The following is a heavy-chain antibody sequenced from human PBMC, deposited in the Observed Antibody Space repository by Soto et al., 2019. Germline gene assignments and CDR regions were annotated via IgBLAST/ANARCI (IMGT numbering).Heavy chain of an antibody. CDR3: AKDVGDYVPYSNGMDV. Sequence: QMQLVESGGGVVQRGTSLRLSCAASGFTVRTHAMHWVRQAPGKGLEWMAVIAYDGNEKFYADSVKGRFTISRDNSKNALYLQINTLRTEDTAVYYCAKDVGDYVPYSNGMDVWGQGTTVTVSS. D-gene: IGHD4-17*01. CDR1: GFTVRTHA. V-gene: IGHV3-30*18. J-gene: IGHJ6*02. CDR2: IAYDGNEK.